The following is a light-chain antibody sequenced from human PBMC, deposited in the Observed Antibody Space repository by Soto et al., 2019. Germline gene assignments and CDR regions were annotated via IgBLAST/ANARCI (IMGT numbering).Light chain of an antibody. J-gene: IGLJ2*01. CDR1: SGIIASNY. CDR3: QSYDSSIVV. Sequence: NFMLTQPHSVSESPGKTVTISCTRSSGIIASNYVQWYQQRPGSAPTTVIFEDYQSPSEVPDRFFGSIDISSNSASLTISGLKTEDEADYYCQSYDSSIVVFGGGTQLTVL. V-gene: IGLV6-57*03. CDR2: EDY.